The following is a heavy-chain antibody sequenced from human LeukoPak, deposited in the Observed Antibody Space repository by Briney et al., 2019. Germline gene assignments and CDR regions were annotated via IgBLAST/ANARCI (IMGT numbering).Heavy chain of an antibody. J-gene: IGHJ3*02. CDR2: INPNSGGT. CDR3: ASTVLWFGELWLGDI. V-gene: IGHV1-2*02. Sequence: ASVKVSCKASGYTFTGYYMHWVRQAPGQGLEWMGWINPNSGGTNYAQKFQGRATMTRDTSISTAYMELSRLRSDDTAVYYCASTVLWFGELWLGDIWGQGTMVTVSS. CDR1: GYTFTGYY. D-gene: IGHD3-10*01.